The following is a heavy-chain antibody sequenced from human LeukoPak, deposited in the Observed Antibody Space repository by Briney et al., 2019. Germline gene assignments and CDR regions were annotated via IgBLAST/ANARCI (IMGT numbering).Heavy chain of an antibody. CDR1: GYTFTSYA. V-gene: IGHV1-3*01. D-gene: IGHD2-2*01. CDR2: INAGNGNT. Sequence: ASVKVSCKASGYTFTSYAMHWVRQAPGQRLEWMGWINAGNGNTKYSQKFQGRVTITRDTSASTAYMELSSLRSEDTAVYYCATGCSSTSCYESYYYYYMDVWGKGTTVTVSS. CDR3: ATGCSSTSCYESYYYYYMDV. J-gene: IGHJ6*03.